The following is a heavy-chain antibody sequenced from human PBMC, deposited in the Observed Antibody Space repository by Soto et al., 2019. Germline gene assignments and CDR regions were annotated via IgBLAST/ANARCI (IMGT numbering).Heavy chain of an antibody. D-gene: IGHD3-10*01. V-gene: IGHV3-48*03. J-gene: IGHJ6*02. CDR3: ARELRTLDRGVTYSMDV. CDR1: GFTYGAYE. Sequence: ESGGGLVQPGGSLRLSCAVSGFTYGAYEMNWVRQAPGKGLEWVAYISSSGSIRYYADSVQGRFTISRDNANNSLYLQMHSLRAEDTAVYYCARELRTLDRGVTYSMDVWGHGTTVTVTS. CDR2: ISSSGSIR.